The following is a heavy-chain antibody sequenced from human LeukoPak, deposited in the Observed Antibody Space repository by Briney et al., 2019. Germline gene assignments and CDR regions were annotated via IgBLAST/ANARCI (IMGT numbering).Heavy chain of an antibody. V-gene: IGHV3-21*01. CDR1: GFTFSSYS. Sequence: GALRLSCAASGFTFSSYSMNWVRQAPGKGLEWVSSISSSSSYIYYADSVKGRFTISRDNAKNSLYLQMNSLRAEDTAVYYCASSNCGGDCYIPPSDYWGQGTLVTVSS. J-gene: IGHJ4*02. CDR2: ISSSSSYI. D-gene: IGHD2-21*02. CDR3: ASSNCGGDCYIPPSDY.